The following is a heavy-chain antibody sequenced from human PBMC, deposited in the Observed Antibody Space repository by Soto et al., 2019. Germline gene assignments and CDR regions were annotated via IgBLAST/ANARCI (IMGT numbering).Heavy chain of an antibody. CDR3: AYSSTSPYYMDV. D-gene: IGHD2-2*01. CDR1: GYTFTGYY. V-gene: IGHV1-2*04. J-gene: IGHJ6*03. CDR2: INPNSGGT. Sequence: ASVKVSCKASGYTFTGYYMHWVRQAPGQGLEWMGWINPNSGGTNYAQKFQGWVTMTRDTSISTAYMELSRLRSDDTAVYYCAYSSTSPYYMDVWGKGTTVTVSS.